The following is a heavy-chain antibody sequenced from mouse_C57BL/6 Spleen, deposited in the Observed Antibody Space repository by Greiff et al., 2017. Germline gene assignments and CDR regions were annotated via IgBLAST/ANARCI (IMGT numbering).Heavy chain of an antibody. CDR3: ARRTYDFDPFGG. D-gene: IGHD2-4*01. CDR1: GYTFTDYY. Sequence: VQLQQSGPELVKPGASVKISCKASGYTFTDYYMNWVKQSHGKSLEWIGDINPNNGGTSYNQKFKGKATLTVDKSSSTAYMELRSLTSEDSAVYYCARRTYDFDPFGGWGTGTTVTVSS. CDR2: INPNNGGT. J-gene: IGHJ1*03. V-gene: IGHV1-26*01.